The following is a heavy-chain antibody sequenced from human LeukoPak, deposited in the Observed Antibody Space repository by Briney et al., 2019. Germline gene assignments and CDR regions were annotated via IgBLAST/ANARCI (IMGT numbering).Heavy chain of an antibody. V-gene: IGHV4-38-2*02. J-gene: IGHJ3*02. CDR2: IYHSAST. CDR1: GYSISSGYY. D-gene: IGHD2-2*01. CDR3: ATEGYCSSTSCYSSDAFDI. Sequence: SETLSLTCTVSGYSISSGYYWGWIRQPPGKGLEWIGSIYHSASTYYNPSLKSRVTISVDTSKNQFSLKLSSVTAADTAVYYCATEGYCSSTSCYSSDAFDIWGQGTMITVSS.